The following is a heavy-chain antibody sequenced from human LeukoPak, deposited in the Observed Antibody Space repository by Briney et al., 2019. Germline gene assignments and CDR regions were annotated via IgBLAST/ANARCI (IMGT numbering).Heavy chain of an antibody. CDR1: GFTSSSYW. CDR2: IKQDGSEK. J-gene: IGHJ3*02. V-gene: IGHV3-7*01. CDR3: ARDRGYSSGWFVDAFDI. Sequence: PGGSLRLSCAASGFTSSSYWMSWVRQAPGKGLEWVANIKQDGSEKYYVDSVKGRFTISRDNAKNSLYLQMNSLRAEDTAVYYCARDRGYSSGWFVDAFDIWGQGTMVTVSS. D-gene: IGHD6-19*01.